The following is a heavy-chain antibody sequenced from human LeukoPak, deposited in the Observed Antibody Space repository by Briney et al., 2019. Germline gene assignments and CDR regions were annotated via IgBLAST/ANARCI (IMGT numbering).Heavy chain of an antibody. J-gene: IGHJ4*02. Sequence: ASVKVSCKASGYTFTSYYMHWVRQAPGQGLEWMGIINPSGGSTSYAQKFQGRVTMTRDMSTSTVYMELSSLRSGDTAVYYCARLPDCTNGVCYLDHDYWGQGTLVTVSS. CDR2: INPSGGST. V-gene: IGHV1-46*01. CDR1: GYTFTSYY. D-gene: IGHD2-8*01. CDR3: ARLPDCTNGVCYLDHDY.